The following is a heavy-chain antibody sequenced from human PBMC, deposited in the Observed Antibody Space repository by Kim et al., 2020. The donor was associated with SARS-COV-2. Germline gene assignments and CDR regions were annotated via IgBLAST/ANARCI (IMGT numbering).Heavy chain of an antibody. V-gene: IGHV3-33*01. J-gene: IGHJ1*01. D-gene: IGHD3-9*01. CDR1: GFTFGNYG. CDR2: IWYDGTHE. CDR3: VRDHRTFSGYFDR. Sequence: GGSLRLSCATSGFTFGNYGMHWVRQAPAKGLEWVSGIWYDGTHEDYVASVKGRFTISRDNSKDRLYVQMNSLRAEDTAIYYCVRDHRTFSGYFDRWGQGTLVTVP.